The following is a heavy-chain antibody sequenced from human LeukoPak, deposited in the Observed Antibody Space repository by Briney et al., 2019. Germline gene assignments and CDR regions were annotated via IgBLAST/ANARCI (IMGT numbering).Heavy chain of an antibody. CDR1: GFTFSSYS. D-gene: IGHD3-10*01. CDR2: ISSSGSTI. V-gene: IGHV3-48*04. Sequence: GGSLRLSCAASGFTFSSYSMNWVRQAPGKGLEWVSYISSSGSTIYYADSVKGRFTISRDNAKNSLYLQMNSLRAEDTAVYYCARVAGSGSYWYYYYYGMDVWGQGTTVTVSS. CDR3: ARVAGSGSYWYYYYYGMDV. J-gene: IGHJ6*02.